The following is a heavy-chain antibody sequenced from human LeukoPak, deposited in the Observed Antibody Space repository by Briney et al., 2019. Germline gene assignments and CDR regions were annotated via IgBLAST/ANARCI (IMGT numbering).Heavy chain of an antibody. D-gene: IGHD1-26*01. J-gene: IGHJ4*02. CDR1: GFTFSSYE. CDR3: ASRIVGTPDYFDY. V-gene: IGHV3-48*03. CDR2: ISSSGSTI. Sequence: PGGSLRLSCAASGFTFSSYEMNWVRQAPGKGLEWVSYISSSGSTIYYADSVKGRFTISRDNAKNSLYLQMNGLRVEDTAVYYCASRIVGTPDYFDYWGQGTLVTVSS.